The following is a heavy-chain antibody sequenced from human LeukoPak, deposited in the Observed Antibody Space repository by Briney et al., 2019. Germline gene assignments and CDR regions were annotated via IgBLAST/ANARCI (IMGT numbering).Heavy chain of an antibody. J-gene: IGHJ5*02. CDR3: ARAPPYYDILTGYPEDWFDP. V-gene: IGHV1-18*01. D-gene: IGHD3-9*01. CDR2: ISAYNGNT. CDR1: GYTFTSYG. Sequence: ASVKVSCKASGYTFTSYGISWVRQAPGQGLEWMGWISAYNGNTNYAQKLQGRVTMTTDTSTGTAYMELRSLRSDDTAVYYCARAPPYYDILTGYPEDWFDPWGQGTLVTVSS.